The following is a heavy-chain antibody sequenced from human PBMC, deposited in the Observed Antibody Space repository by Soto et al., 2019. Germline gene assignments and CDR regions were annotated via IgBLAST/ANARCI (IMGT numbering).Heavy chain of an antibody. CDR3: ASTSPRYCSGGSCYGRDYYYYGMDV. V-gene: IGHV5-10-1*01. D-gene: IGHD2-15*01. CDR1: GYSFARYW. J-gene: IGHJ6*02. Sequence: SLKISCKGSGYSFARYWIRWVRQMPGKGLEWMGRIDPSDSYTNYSPSFQGHVTISADKSISTAYLQWSSLKASDTAMYYCASTSPRYCSGGSCYGRDYYYYGMDVWGQGSTVTAS. CDR2: IDPSDSYT.